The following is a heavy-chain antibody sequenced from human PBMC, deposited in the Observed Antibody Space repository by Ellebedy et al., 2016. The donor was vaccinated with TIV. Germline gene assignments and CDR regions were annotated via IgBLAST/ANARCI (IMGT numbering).Heavy chain of an antibody. CDR3: ARESVRYFDWDY. D-gene: IGHD3-9*01. Sequence: PGGSLRLSFEVSGFSFSGYYMHRVRQAPGKGLEWIARINTDGSSANYADSVECRFTISRDNARKTLYLQVDTLRAEDTAFYYCARESVRYFDWDYWGQGTLVTVSS. CDR2: INTDGSSA. CDR1: GFSFSGYY. J-gene: IGHJ4*02. V-gene: IGHV3-74*01.